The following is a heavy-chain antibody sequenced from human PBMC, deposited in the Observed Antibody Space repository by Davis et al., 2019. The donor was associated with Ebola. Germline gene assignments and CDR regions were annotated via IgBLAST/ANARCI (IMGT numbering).Heavy chain of an antibody. CDR1: GYSFTSYW. Sequence: GESLKISCTGSGYSFTSYWIGWVRPLPGKGLEWMGIIYPGDSDTRYSPSFQGQVTISADKSISTAYLQWSSLKASDTAMYYCARHGWAGYSYGELLPYYYYGMDVWGQGTTVTVSS. V-gene: IGHV5-51*01. D-gene: IGHD5-18*01. CDR2: IYPGDSDT. J-gene: IGHJ6*02. CDR3: ARHGWAGYSYGELLPYYYYGMDV.